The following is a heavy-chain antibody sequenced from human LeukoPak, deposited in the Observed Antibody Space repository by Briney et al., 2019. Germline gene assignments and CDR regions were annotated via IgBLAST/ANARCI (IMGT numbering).Heavy chain of an antibody. V-gene: IGHV3-73*01. D-gene: IGHD5-18*01. CDR3: TRPSDTEGDY. CDR1: GFTFSDSA. CDR2: IRSKAKSYET. Sequence: PGGSLRLSCAASGFTFSDSAMHWVRQASGKGLEWVGRIRSKAKSYETAYAASVKGRFTISRDDLKNTAYLQMNSLKTEDTAVYYCTRPSDTEGDYWGQGTLVTVSS. J-gene: IGHJ4*02.